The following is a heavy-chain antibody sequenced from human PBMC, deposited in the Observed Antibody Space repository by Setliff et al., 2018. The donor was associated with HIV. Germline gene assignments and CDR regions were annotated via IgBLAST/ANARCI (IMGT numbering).Heavy chain of an antibody. Sequence: SETLSLTCTVSGGSISSHYWSWIRQPPGKGPEWIGYISYSGISNYNPSLKSRVTISVDTSKNQFSLKLISVTAADTAVYYCATFPTTVTALGSNYWGQGTLVTVSS. D-gene: IGHD2-21*02. CDR1: GGSISSHY. J-gene: IGHJ4*02. CDR3: ATFPTTVTALGSNY. V-gene: IGHV4-59*11. CDR2: ISYSGIS.